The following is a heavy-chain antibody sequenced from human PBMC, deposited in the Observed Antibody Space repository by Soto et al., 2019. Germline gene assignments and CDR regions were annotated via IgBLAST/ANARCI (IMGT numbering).Heavy chain of an antibody. Sequence: QVQLVQSGAEVKKPGSPVKVSCKASGGTFSSYAISWVRQAPGQGLEWMGGIILIFGTANYAQKFQGRVTITADESTSTAYMELSSLRSEDTAVYYCASSRDDPFLYGMDVWGQGTTVTVSS. CDR1: GGTFSSYA. CDR3: ASSRDDPFLYGMDV. D-gene: IGHD3-10*01. CDR2: IILIFGTA. V-gene: IGHV1-69*01. J-gene: IGHJ6*02.